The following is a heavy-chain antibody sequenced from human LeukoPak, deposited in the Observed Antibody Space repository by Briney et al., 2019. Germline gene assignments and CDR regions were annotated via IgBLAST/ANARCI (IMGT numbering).Heavy chain of an antibody. J-gene: IGHJ4*02. CDR2: IYYSGGT. D-gene: IGHD2-2*02. Sequence: SETLSLTCTVSGGSISSYYWSWIRQPPGQVLEWIGYIYYSGGTNYNPSLKSRVTISVDTSKNQFSLKLSSVTAADTAVYYCARYCSSTSCYTGGYDYWGQGTLVTVSS. CDR3: ARYCSSTSCYTGGYDY. CDR1: GGSISSYY. V-gene: IGHV4-59*12.